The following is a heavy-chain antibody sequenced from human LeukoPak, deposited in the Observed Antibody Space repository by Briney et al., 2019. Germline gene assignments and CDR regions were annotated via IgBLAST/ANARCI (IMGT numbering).Heavy chain of an antibody. CDR3: ARDRGAYCGGDCYLGFDY. CDR1: GFTFSSYT. D-gene: IGHD2-21*02. V-gene: IGHV3-21*01. J-gene: IGHJ4*01. Sequence: GGSLRLSCAASGFTFSSYTMNWVRQAPGKGLEWVSSIAGSSGYVSYADSVKGRFTISRDNAKESLYLQMTSLTAEDTAVYYCARDRGAYCGGDCYLGFDYWGRGTLVTVSS. CDR2: IAGSSGYV.